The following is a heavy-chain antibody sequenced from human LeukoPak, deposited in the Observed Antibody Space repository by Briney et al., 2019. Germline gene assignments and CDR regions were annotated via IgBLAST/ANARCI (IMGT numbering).Heavy chain of an antibody. CDR3: ARDVGSPEWSIYDFWSGTPLTEYYFDY. CDR1: GYTFTSYG. D-gene: IGHD3-3*01. V-gene: IGHV1-18*01. Sequence: GASVKVSCKASGYTFTSYGISWVRQAPGQGLEWMGWISAYNGNTNYAQKLQGRVTMITDTSTSTAYMELRSLRSDDTAVYYCARDVGSPEWSIYDFWSGTPLTEYYFDYWGQGTLVTVSS. CDR2: ISAYNGNT. J-gene: IGHJ4*02.